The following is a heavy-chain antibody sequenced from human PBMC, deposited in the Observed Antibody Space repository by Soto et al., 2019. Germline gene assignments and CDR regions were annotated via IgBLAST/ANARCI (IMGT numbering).Heavy chain of an antibody. CDR2: IYYSGST. D-gene: IGHD5-12*01. V-gene: IGHV4-59*01. CDR3: ARVRSGYDHDAFDI. CDR1: GGSISSYY. J-gene: IGHJ3*02. Sequence: TSETLSLTCTVSGGSISSYYWSWIRQPPGKGLEWIGYIYYSGSTNYNPSLKSRVTISVDTSKNQFSLKLSSVTAADTAVYYCARVRSGYDHDAFDIWGQGTMVTVSS.